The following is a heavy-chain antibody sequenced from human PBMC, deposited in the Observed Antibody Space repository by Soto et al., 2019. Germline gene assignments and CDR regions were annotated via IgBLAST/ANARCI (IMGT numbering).Heavy chain of an antibody. CDR3: ARGFGTRWFDP. CDR2: ISSSSSTI. J-gene: IGHJ5*02. CDR1: GFTFSSYS. V-gene: IGHV3-48*01. Sequence: EVQLVESGGGLVQPGGSLRLSCEASGFTFSSYSMNWVRQAPGKGLEWVSYISSSSSTIYYADSVKGRFTISRDNAKNSLYLQMNSLRAEDTAVYYCARGFGTRWFDPWGQGTLVTVSS. D-gene: IGHD3-3*01.